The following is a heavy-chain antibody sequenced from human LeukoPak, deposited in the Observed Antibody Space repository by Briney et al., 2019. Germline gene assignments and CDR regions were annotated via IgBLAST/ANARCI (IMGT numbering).Heavy chain of an antibody. V-gene: IGHV3-48*04. Sequence: GGSPRLSCAASGFTFSSYSMNWVRQAPGRGLEWVSYISSGSSTIYYADSVKGRFTISRDDAKNSLYLQMNSLRAEDTAVYYCARFFDYWGQGTLVTVSS. CDR2: ISSGSSTI. CDR1: GFTFSSYS. J-gene: IGHJ4*02. CDR3: ARFFDY.